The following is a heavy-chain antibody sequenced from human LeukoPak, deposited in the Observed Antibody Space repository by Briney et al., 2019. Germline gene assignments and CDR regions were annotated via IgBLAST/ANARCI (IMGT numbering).Heavy chain of an antibody. D-gene: IGHD2-2*01. V-gene: IGHV4-39*01. CDR1: GGSISSTSCY. Sequence: SETLSLTRTLSGGSISSTSCYWGWIRQPPGKGLEWIGSIYYRGSTYYNPSLKSRVTISVDTSKNQFSLKLSSVTAADTAVYYCARHPYQLLWSSWLDPWGQGTLVTVSS. CDR2: IYYRGST. J-gene: IGHJ5*02. CDR3: ARHPYQLLWSSWLDP.